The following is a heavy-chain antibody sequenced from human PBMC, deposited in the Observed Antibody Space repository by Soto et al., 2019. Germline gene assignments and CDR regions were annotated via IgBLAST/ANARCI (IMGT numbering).Heavy chain of an antibody. V-gene: IGHV3-53*01. CDR3: ARPRIAYYYGMDV. CDR1: GFTVSSNY. D-gene: IGHD6-13*01. CDR2: IYSGGST. Sequence: GGSLRLSCAASGFTVSSNYMSWVRQAPGKGLEWVSVIYSGGSTYYADSVKGRFTISRDNSKNTLYLQMNGLRAEDTAVYYCARPRIAYYYGMDVWGQGTTVTVSS. J-gene: IGHJ6*02.